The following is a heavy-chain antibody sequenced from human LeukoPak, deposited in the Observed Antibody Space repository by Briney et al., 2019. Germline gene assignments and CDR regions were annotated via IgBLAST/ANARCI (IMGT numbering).Heavy chain of an antibody. V-gene: IGHV3-30*03. Sequence: PGGSLRLSCAASGFAFSPAGMHWVRQAPGKGLEWVAVISYDGSKTYFEDSVKGRFTLSRDNSKNTMYLQMNSLRVEDTGVYYCARDKSDSVWGSYRLESWGQGTLVTVSS. CDR1: GFAFSPAG. D-gene: IGHD3-16*02. CDR2: ISYDGSKT. J-gene: IGHJ4*02. CDR3: ARDKSDSVWGSYRLES.